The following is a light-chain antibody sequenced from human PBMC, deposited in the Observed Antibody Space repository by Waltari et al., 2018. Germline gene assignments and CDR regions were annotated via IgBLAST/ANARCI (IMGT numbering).Light chain of an antibody. Sequence: EVVLTQPPGTLSLSPGERAPLSCRASQSVSSSYFAWYQQKPGQAPRLLIYGASSRATGIPDRFSGSGSGTDFTLTISRLEPEDFAVYYCHHYGSSPFTFGPGTKVDVK. CDR3: HHYGSSPFT. CDR2: GAS. V-gene: IGKV3-20*01. CDR1: QSVSSSY. J-gene: IGKJ3*01.